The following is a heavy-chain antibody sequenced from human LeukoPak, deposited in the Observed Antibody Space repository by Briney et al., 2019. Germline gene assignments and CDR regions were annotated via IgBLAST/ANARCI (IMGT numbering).Heavy chain of an antibody. D-gene: IGHD3-22*01. J-gene: IGHJ5*02. V-gene: IGHV1-69*13. CDR1: GGTFSSYA. Sequence: GASVKVSCKASGGTFSSYAISWVRQAPGQGLEWMGGIIPIFGTANYAQKFQGRVTITADESTSTAYMELSRLRSEDTAVYYCARGARYYDSSGYVNWFDPWGQGTLVTVSS. CDR2: IIPIFGTA. CDR3: ARGARYYDSSGYVNWFDP.